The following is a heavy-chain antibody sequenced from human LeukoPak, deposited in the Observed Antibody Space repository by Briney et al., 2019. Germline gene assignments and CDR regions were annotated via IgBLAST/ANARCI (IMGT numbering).Heavy chain of an antibody. J-gene: IGHJ6*03. CDR2: ITSSSNYI. D-gene: IGHD3-9*01. V-gene: IGHV3-21*01. CDR3: ARASRSLRYFDWPYDKYYLDV. Sequence: PGGSLRLSCAASGFTFTGYSMNWVRQAPGKGLEWVSSITSSSNYIYYADSVKGRFTISRDNAKKSLYLQMNSLRAEDTAVYCCARASRSLRYFDWPYDKYYLDVWGKGTTVTVSS. CDR1: GFTFTGYS.